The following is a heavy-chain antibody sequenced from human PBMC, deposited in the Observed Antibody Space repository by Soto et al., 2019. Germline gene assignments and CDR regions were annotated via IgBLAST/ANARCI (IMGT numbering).Heavy chain of an antibody. V-gene: IGHV1-69*05. CDR3: ARGITGTINWFDP. CDR2: IIPIFGTA. J-gene: IGHJ5*02. CDR1: GGTFSSYA. D-gene: IGHD1-20*01. Sequence: QVQLVQSGAEVKKPGSSVKVSCKASGGTFSSYAISWVRQAPGQGLEWMGGIIPIFGTANYAQKFQGRVTISRDEATGTGYLGVSSLRFEDTAVYYCARGITGTINWFDPWGQGTLVTVSS.